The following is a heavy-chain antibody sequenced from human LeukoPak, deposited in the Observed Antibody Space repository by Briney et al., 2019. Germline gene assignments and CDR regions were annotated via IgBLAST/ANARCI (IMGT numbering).Heavy chain of an antibody. J-gene: IGHJ3*02. CDR3: ARSRGGVATSRGAFDI. Sequence: ASVKVSFKASGYTFTSYYMHWVRQAPGQGLEWMGIINPSSGSTSYAQKFQGRVTMTRDTSTSTVYMELSSLRSEDTAVYYCARSRGGVATSRGAFDIWGQGTMVTVSS. D-gene: IGHD5-12*01. V-gene: IGHV1-46*01. CDR1: GYTFTSYY. CDR2: INPSSGST.